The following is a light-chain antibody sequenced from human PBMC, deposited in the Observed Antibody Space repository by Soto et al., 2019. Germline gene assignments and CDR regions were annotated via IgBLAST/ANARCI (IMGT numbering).Light chain of an antibody. J-gene: IGKJ5*01. CDR3: QQRSNWIT. V-gene: IGKV3-11*01. CDR2: DAS. CDR1: QSVSIY. Sequence: EIVLTQSPATLSKSPGERATLSCRASQSVSIYVAWYQQKPGQAPRLPIYDASNRATGIPARFSGSGSGTDFTLTISSLEPEDFAIYYCQQRSNWITFGQGTRLEIK.